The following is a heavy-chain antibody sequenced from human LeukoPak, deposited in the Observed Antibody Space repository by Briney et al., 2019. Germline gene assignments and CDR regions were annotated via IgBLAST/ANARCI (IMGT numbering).Heavy chain of an antibody. CDR2: IDRSGST. V-gene: IGHV4-34*01. Sequence: SETLSLTCAVYGGSFIGYSWTWIRQPPGKGLEWIGEIDRSGSTNYNPSLKSRLTISVDTSKNQFSLKLSSVTAADTAVYYCARGSAAGLAYWCQGNLVTVSS. J-gene: IGHJ4*02. CDR1: GGSFIGYS. CDR3: ARGSAAGLAY. D-gene: IGHD6-13*01.